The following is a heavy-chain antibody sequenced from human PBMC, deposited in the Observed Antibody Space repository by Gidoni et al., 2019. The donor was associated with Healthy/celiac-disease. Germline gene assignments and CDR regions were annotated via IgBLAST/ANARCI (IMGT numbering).Heavy chain of an antibody. CDR2: INPSGGST. V-gene: IGHV1-46*01. CDR1: GYTFTSYY. D-gene: IGHD6-6*01. J-gene: IGHJ2*01. CDR3: ARSIAARLILGHWYFDL. Sequence: QVQLVQSGAEVKKPGASVKVSCKASGYTFTSYYMHWVRQAPGQGLEWMGIINPSGGSTSYAQKFQGRVTMTRDTSTSTVYMELSSLRSEDTAVYYCARSIAARLILGHWYFDLWGRGTLVTVSS.